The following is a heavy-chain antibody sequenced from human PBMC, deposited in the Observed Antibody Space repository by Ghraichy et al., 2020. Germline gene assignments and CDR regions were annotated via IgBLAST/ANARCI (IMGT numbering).Heavy chain of an antibody. CDR1: GFTFSDYA. CDR2: ITGGGGST. Sequence: ETLSLTCAASGFTFSDYALTWVRQAPGKGLEWVSTITGGGGSTSYVDSVKGRFTISRDNSKNTLYLQMNSLRAEDTAVYYCAKDSYDILTGPITWGQGTLVTVSS. D-gene: IGHD3-9*01. V-gene: IGHV3-23*01. CDR3: AKDSYDILTGPIT. J-gene: IGHJ4*02.